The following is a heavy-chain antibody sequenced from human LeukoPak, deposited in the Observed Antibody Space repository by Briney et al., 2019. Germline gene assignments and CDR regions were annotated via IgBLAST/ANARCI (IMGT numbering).Heavy chain of an antibody. Sequence: PGGSLRLSCAASGFTFSSYGMHWVRQAPGKGLEWVAVISYDGSNKYYADSVKGRFTISRDNSKNTLYLQMNSLRAEDTAVYYCAILRPSGMDVWAKGPRSPSP. V-gene: IGHV3-30*03. CDR1: GFTFSSYG. D-gene: IGHD3-16*01. CDR2: ISYDGSNK. CDR3: AILRPSGMDV. J-gene: IGHJ6*02.